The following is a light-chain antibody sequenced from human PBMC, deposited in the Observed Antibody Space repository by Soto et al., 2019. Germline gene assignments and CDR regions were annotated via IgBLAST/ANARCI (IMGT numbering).Light chain of an antibody. Sequence: DIQMTQSPSTLSGSVGDRVTITCRASQTISSWLAWYQQKPGKAPKLLIYKASTLKSGVPSRFSGSESGTEFALTISSLQPDDFATYYCQHYHSYSMYTFGQGTRLEIK. CDR2: KAS. J-gene: IGKJ5*01. CDR3: QHYHSYSMYT. CDR1: QTISSW. V-gene: IGKV1-5*03.